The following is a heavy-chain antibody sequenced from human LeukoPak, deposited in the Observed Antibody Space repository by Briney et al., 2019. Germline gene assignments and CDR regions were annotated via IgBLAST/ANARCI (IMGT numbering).Heavy chain of an antibody. Sequence: SQTLSLTCTVSGGSISSGGYYWSWIRQAPGKGLEWIGYIYHSGSTYYNPSLKSRVTISVDRSKNQFSLKLSSVTAADTAVYYCARDLGYDFDYWGQGTLVTVSS. CDR2: IYHSGST. D-gene: IGHD5-12*01. CDR1: GGSISSGGYY. CDR3: ARDLGYDFDY. J-gene: IGHJ4*02. V-gene: IGHV4-30-2*01.